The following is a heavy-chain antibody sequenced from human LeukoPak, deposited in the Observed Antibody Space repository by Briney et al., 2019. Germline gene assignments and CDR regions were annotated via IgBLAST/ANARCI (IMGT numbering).Heavy chain of an antibody. D-gene: IGHD6-13*01. V-gene: IGHV4-59*01. CDR1: GGSISSYY. J-gene: IGHJ4*02. Sequence: PSETLSLTCTVSGGSISSYYWSWIRQPPGKGLEWIGYIYYSGSTNYNPSLKSRVTISVDTSKNQFSLKLSSVTAADTAVYYCARARAAAGTSYFDYWGQGTLVTVSS. CDR2: IYYSGST. CDR3: ARARAAAGTSYFDY.